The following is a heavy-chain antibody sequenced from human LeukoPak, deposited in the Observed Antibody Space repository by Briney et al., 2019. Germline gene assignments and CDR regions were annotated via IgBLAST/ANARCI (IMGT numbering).Heavy chain of an antibody. J-gene: IGHJ4*02. CDR2: IWYDGSNK. Sequence: GGSLRLSCAASGFTFSSYGMHWVRQAPGKGLEWVAVIWYDGSNKYYADSVKGRFTISRDNSKNTLYLQMNSLRAEDTAVYYCARGEQQRAFDYWGQGTLVTVSS. CDR1: GFTFSSYG. D-gene: IGHD6-13*01. CDR3: ARGEQQRAFDY. V-gene: IGHV3-33*01.